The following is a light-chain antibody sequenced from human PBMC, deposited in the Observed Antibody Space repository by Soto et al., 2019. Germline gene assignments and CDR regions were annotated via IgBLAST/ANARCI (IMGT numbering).Light chain of an antibody. CDR2: GAS. Sequence: EIVLTQSPGSLSLSPGEGATLSCWASQSVSSSYLAWYQQKPGQAPRLLIYGASARATGIPDRFSGSGSGTDFTLTISRLEPEDFAVYYCQQYGSSPRTFGQGTRWIS. V-gene: IGKV3-20*01. CDR1: QSVSSSY. J-gene: IGKJ1*01. CDR3: QQYGSSPRT.